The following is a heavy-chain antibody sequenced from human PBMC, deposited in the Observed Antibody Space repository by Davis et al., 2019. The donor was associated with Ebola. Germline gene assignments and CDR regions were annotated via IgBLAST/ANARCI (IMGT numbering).Heavy chain of an antibody. CDR1: GFRFDDYS. J-gene: IGHJ5*02. CDR3: ARGWRYPGA. Sequence: PGGSLRLSCAASGFRFDDYSMHWVRHRPGKGLEWVSVITWDGGSTYYADSVKGRFTISRDNTKNSLYLQMNNLRAEDTALYYCARGWRYPGAWGQGTLVTVSS. D-gene: IGHD2-2*02. V-gene: IGHV3-43*01. CDR2: ITWDGGST.